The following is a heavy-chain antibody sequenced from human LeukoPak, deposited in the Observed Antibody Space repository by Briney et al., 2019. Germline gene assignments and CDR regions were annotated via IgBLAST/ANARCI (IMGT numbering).Heavy chain of an antibody. Sequence: PGGSLRLSCAASGFTFSSYHMHWVRQATGKGLEWVSGIGTAGDTYYAGSVKGRFTISRENAKNSFYLQMNSLRPGDTAVYYCARVSGSGSYYYDFWGQGTLVTVS. J-gene: IGHJ4*02. V-gene: IGHV3-13*04. D-gene: IGHD3-10*01. CDR2: IGTAGDT. CDR1: GFTFSSYH. CDR3: ARVSGSGSYYYDF.